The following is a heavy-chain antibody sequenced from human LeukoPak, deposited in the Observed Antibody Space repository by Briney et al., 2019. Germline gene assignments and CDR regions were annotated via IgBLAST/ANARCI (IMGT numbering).Heavy chain of an antibody. Sequence: PGRSLRLSCAASGFTFSRYEMNCVRQAPGKGLEWGSYISSSGSTTYYADSVNGRFTISRDNAKNSLYLKMNSLRAEDTAVYYCARDRPMIIVADAFDIWGQGTMVTVSS. CDR1: GFTFSRYE. J-gene: IGHJ3*02. CDR2: ISSSGSTT. CDR3: ARDRPMIIVADAFDI. D-gene: IGHD3-22*01. V-gene: IGHV3-48*03.